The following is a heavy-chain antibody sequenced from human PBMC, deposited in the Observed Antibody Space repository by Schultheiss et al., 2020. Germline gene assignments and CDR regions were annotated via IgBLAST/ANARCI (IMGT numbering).Heavy chain of an antibody. V-gene: IGHV3-23*01. CDR1: GFTFSSYS. CDR2: ISGSGGDT. D-gene: IGHD1-14*01. J-gene: IGHJ4*02. CDR3: AKTGGGSGDY. Sequence: GGSLRLSCAASGFTFSSYSMNWVRQAPGKGLEWVSAISGSGGDTYYADSVKGRFTISRDNSRKIVYLEMDSLRAEDTAVYYCAKTGGGSGDYWGQGTLVNGYS.